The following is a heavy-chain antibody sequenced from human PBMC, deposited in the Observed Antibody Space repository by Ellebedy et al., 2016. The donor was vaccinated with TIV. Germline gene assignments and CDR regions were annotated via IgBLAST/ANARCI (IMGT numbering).Heavy chain of an antibody. V-gene: IGHV3-9*01. CDR3: ARGPYEDYYGSGSLSKPFEY. D-gene: IGHD3-10*01. CDR1: GFTFDDYA. CDR2: ISWNSGSI. J-gene: IGHJ4*02. Sequence: GGSLRLXXAASGFTFDDYAMHWVRQAPGKGLEWVSGISWNSGSIGYADSVKGRFTISRDNAKNSLYLQMNSLRAEDTALYHCARGPYEDYYGSGSLSKPFEYWGQGTLVTVSS.